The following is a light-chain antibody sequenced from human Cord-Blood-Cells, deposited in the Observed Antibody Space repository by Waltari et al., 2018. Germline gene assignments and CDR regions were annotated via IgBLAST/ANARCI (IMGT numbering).Light chain of an antibody. Sequence: IQLTQSPSSLSASVGDRVTITCRASQGISSYLALYQPKPGKAPKLLIYAASTLQSGVPSRFSGSGSGTDFTLTISSLQPEDFATYYCQQLNSYPYTFGQGTKLEIK. CDR2: AAS. J-gene: IGKJ2*01. CDR1: QGISSY. CDR3: QQLNSYPYT. V-gene: IGKV1-9*01.